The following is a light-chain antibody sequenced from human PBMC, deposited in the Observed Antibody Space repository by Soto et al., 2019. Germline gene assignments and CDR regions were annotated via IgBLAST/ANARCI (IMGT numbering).Light chain of an antibody. V-gene: IGKV1-39*01. CDR2: GAS. CDR1: QSISTY. Sequence: DLPMTQSPSSLSASVGDRVTITCRASQSISTYLNWYQQKPGKAPKLLIYGASSLQSGVPSGFRGTGSGTDFTLTIRSLQPEDFATYYCQQSYSTSWTFGQGTKVELK. J-gene: IGKJ1*01. CDR3: QQSYSTSWT.